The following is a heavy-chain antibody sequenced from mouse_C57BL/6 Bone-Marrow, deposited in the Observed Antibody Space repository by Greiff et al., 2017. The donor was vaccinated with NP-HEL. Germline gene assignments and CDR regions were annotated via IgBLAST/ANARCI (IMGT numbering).Heavy chain of an antibody. CDR3: TTSYYYGSSYFDY. V-gene: IGHV14-4*01. Sequence: EVQLQQSGAELVRPGASVKLSCTASGFNIKDDYMHWVKQRPEQGLEWIGWFDPENGDTEYASKFQGKATITADTSSNTAYLQLSSLTSEDTAVYYCTTSYYYGSSYFDYWGQGTTLTVSS. D-gene: IGHD1-1*01. CDR1: GFNIKDDY. J-gene: IGHJ2*01. CDR2: FDPENGDT.